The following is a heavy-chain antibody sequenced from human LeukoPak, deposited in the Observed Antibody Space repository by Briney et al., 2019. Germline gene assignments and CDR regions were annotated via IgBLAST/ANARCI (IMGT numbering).Heavy chain of an antibody. Sequence: GGSLRLSCAASGFTFSSYGMSWVRQAPGKGLEWVPAMSGSGGSTYYADSVKGRFTISRDNSKNTLYLQMNSLRAEDTAVYYCAKVPILGYCSGGSCRNFDYWGQGTLVTVSS. CDR2: MSGSGGST. V-gene: IGHV3-23*01. CDR1: GFTFSSYG. D-gene: IGHD2-15*01. J-gene: IGHJ4*02. CDR3: AKVPILGYCSGGSCRNFDY.